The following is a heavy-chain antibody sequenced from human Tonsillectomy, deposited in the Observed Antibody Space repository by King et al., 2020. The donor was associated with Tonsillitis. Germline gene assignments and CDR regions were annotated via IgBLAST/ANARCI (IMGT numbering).Heavy chain of an antibody. J-gene: IGHJ5*02. Sequence: VQLVESGGGLVQPGGSLRLSCAASGFTFINYAMSWVRQAPGKGLEWVSVISGSGGRTFYADSVKGRFTISRDNSKNTLFLQMNSLRADDTAVYYCAKDGGTNYNFWSGGWFDPWGQGTLVTVSS. V-gene: IGHV3-23*04. D-gene: IGHD3-3*01. CDR1: GFTFINYA. CDR3: AKDGGTNYNFWSGGWFDP. CDR2: ISGSGGRT.